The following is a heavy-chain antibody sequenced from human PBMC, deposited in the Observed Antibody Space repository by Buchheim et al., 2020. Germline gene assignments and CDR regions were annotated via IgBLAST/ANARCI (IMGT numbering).Heavy chain of an antibody. CDR1: GFTFSSYS. V-gene: IGHV3-48*01. Sequence: EVQLVESGGGLVQPGGSLRLSCAASGFTFSSYSMNWVRQAPGKGLEWVSYISSSSSTIYYADSVKGRFTISRANAKNSLYLQMNSLRAEDTAVYYCARDPGLVGATWVRGGMDVWGQGTT. CDR3: ARDPGLVGATWVRGGMDV. D-gene: IGHD1-26*01. CDR2: ISSSSSTI. J-gene: IGHJ6*02.